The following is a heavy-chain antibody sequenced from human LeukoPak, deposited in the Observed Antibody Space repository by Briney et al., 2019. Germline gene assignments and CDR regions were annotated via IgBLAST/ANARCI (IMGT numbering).Heavy chain of an antibody. J-gene: IGHJ3*02. Sequence: GQSLRLSCAASGFTFSSYWISWVRQAPGKGLEWVANIKQDGSDKYYVDSVKGRFTISRDKAKNSLYLQMNSLTAEDTAVYYCARKMKTGDRVGTFDIWGQGTMVTVSS. V-gene: IGHV3-7*04. CDR2: IKQDGSDK. D-gene: IGHD1-1*01. CDR3: ARKMKTGDRVGTFDI. CDR1: GFTFSSYW.